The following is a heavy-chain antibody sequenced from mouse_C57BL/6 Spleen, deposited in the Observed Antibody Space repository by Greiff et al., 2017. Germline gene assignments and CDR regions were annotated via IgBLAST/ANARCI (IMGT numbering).Heavy chain of an antibody. D-gene: IGHD4-1*01. J-gene: IGHJ4*01. CDR3: TTTGPYYYALDY. V-gene: IGHV14-4*01. CDR1: GFNFKDDY. CDR2: IDPENGDT. Sequence: EVQLQQSGAELVRPGASVKLSCTASGFNFKDDYMHWVKQRPEQGLEWIGWIDPENGDTEYAAKFKGKATITADTSSNTAYLQLSSLTSEDTAVYYCTTTGPYYYALDYWGQGTSVTVSA.